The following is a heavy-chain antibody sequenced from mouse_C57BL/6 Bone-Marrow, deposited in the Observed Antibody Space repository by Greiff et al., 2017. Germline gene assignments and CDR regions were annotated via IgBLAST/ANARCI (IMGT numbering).Heavy chain of an antibody. Sequence: EVQLQQSGAELVRPGASVKLSCTASGFNIKDDYMHWVKQRPEQGLEWIGWIDPENGDTEYASKFQGKATITADTSSNTAYLQLSSLTSEDTAVYYCTTWGVTTVYDAMDYWGQGTSVTVSS. V-gene: IGHV14-4*01. CDR2: IDPENGDT. D-gene: IGHD2-2*01. CDR3: TTWGVTTVYDAMDY. CDR1: GFNIKDDY. J-gene: IGHJ4*01.